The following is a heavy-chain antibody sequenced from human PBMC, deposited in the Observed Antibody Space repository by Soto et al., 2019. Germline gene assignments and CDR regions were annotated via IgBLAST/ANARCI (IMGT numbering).Heavy chain of an antibody. Sequence: SGPTLVKPTQTLTLTCTFSGFSLSTSGVGVGWIRQPPGKALEWLALIYWDDDKRYNPSLKSRLTSTKDTSKNHVVLTMTNMNPVDTATYYFAHTVSSWSRRASEYYFDYWGQGTLVTVSS. CDR3: AHTVSSWSRRASEYYFDY. D-gene: IGHD6-13*01. CDR1: GFSLSTSGVG. V-gene: IGHV2-5*02. CDR2: IYWDDDK. J-gene: IGHJ4*02.